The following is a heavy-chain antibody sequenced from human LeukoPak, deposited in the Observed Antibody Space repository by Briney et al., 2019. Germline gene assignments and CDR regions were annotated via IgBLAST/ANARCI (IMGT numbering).Heavy chain of an antibody. CDR3: ARDQVLRRQWLVRGYYYYGMDV. J-gene: IGHJ6*02. D-gene: IGHD6-19*01. CDR2: IKQDGSEK. Sequence: HPGGSLRLSCAASGFTFSSYWMSWVRQAPGKGLEWVANIKQDGSEKYYVDSVKGRFTISRDNAKNSLYLQMNSLRAEDTAVYYCARDQVLRRQWLVRGYYYYGMDVWGQGTTVTVSS. V-gene: IGHV3-7*01. CDR1: GFTFSSYW.